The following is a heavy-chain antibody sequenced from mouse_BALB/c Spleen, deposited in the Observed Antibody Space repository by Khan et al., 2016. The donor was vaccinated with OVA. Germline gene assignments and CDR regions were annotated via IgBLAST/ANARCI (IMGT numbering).Heavy chain of an antibody. D-gene: IGHD2-4*01. CDR2: IWSGGST. Sequence: QVQLKESGPGLVQPSQSLSITCTASGFSLTSYGVHWVRQSPGKGLEWLGVIWSGGSTDYNAAFISRLSISKDNSKSQVFFKMISLQANDSAIYYCDRNYDYDEDLAYWGQGTLVTVSA. CDR1: GFSLTSYG. J-gene: IGHJ3*01. CDR3: DRNYDYDEDLAY. V-gene: IGHV2-2*02.